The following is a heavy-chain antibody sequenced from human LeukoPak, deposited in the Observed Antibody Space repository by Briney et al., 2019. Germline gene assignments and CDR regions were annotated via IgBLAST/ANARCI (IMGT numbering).Heavy chain of an antibody. V-gene: IGHV2-5*02. Sequence: SGPTLVKPTQTLTLTCTFSGFSLSTSGVGVGWIRQPPGKALEWLALIYWDDDKRYSPSLKSRLTITKDTSKNQVVLTMTNMDPVDTATYYCAHLIRYDFWSGRKYYFDYWGQGTLVTVSS. J-gene: IGHJ4*02. CDR2: IYWDDDK. CDR3: AHLIRYDFWSGRKYYFDY. D-gene: IGHD3-3*01. CDR1: GFSLSTSGVG.